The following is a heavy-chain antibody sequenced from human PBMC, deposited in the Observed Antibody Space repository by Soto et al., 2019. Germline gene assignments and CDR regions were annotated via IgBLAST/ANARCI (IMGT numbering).Heavy chain of an antibody. J-gene: IGHJ3*01. CDR3: AKLMIGVGATSAFDF. CDR1: AFTFTSYS. CDR2: ISGSGGST. V-gene: IGHV3-23*01. Sequence: EMQLLESGGGLVQPGGSLRLSSAASAFTFTSYSMAWVRQAPGKGLKWVSIISGSGGSTWDADSVKGRFSISRDNSKNTLYLQMNSLRADDTALYYCAKLMIGVGATSAFDFWGQGTMVTVSS. D-gene: IGHD1-26*01.